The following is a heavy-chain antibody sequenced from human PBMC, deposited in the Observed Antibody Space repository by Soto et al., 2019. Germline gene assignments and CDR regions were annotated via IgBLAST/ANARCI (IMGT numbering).Heavy chain of an antibody. CDR3: AESGSYNIHGLGV. CDR1: GGSISSSSYY. J-gene: IGHJ6*02. V-gene: IGHV4-39*01. D-gene: IGHD3-10*01. Sequence: QLQLQESGPGLVKPSETLSLTCTVSGGSISSSSYYWGWIRQPPGKGPEWIGSIYHSGSTYYNPSFKRRVTISVDTSKNQFSLKLNSVIAADTAVYFCAESGSYNIHGLGVWGQGTTVTVSS. CDR2: IYHSGST.